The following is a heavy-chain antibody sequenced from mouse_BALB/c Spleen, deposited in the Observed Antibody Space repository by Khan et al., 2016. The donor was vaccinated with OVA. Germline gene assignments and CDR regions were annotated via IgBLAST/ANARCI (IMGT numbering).Heavy chain of an antibody. J-gene: IGHJ4*01. CDR2: INTYTGEP. CDR1: GYTFTNYG. Sequence: QIQLVQSGPELKKPGETVKISCKASGYTFTNYGMNWVKQSPGKALKWMGWINTYTGEPTYADDFKGRFAFSLATSASTAYLQINNLKNEDTATYFCARPPYFSYTLDYRGQGTSVTVSS. D-gene: IGHD2-10*01. CDR3: ARPPYFSYTLDY. V-gene: IGHV9-3-1*01.